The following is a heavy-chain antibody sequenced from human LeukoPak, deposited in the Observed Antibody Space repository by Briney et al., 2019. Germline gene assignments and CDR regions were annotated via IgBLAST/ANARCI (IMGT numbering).Heavy chain of an antibody. Sequence: ASVKVSCKASGYTFTGYYMHWVRQAPGQGLEWMGWINPNSGGTNYAQKFQGRVTMTRDTSISTAYMELSRLRSDDTAVYYCARDEAENWNDVLSWFDPWGQGTLVTVSS. CDR3: ARDEAENWNDVLSWFDP. J-gene: IGHJ5*02. CDR1: GYTFTGYY. D-gene: IGHD1-1*01. CDR2: INPNSGGT. V-gene: IGHV1-2*02.